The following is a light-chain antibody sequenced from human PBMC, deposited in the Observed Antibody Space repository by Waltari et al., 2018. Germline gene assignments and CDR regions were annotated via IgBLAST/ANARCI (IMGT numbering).Light chain of an antibody. CDR1: QSLLQSNGYNY. Sequence: DIVMTQSPLSLPVTPGEPASISCRSSQSLLQSNGYNYLDWYLPKPGQSPQLLIHLGSNRAPGVPDRFSGTGSGTDVTLKISRVEAEDVGIYYCMQALQTPATFGQGTRLEIK. J-gene: IGKJ5*01. CDR2: LGS. V-gene: IGKV2-28*01. CDR3: MQALQTPAT.